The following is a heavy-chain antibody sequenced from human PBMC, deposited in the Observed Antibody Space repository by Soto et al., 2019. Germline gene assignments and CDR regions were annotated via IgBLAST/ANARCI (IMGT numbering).Heavy chain of an antibody. Sequence: GGSLRLSCAASGFSFNIYAMSWVRQAPGKGLEWVSGISGSGDRTHYVDSVEGRFTISRDNVKNTLYLQMNSLRAEDTAVYYCAKASTYEYVWGSFRYYFDHWGQGALVTVSS. CDR2: ISGSGDRT. CDR1: GFSFNIYA. J-gene: IGHJ4*02. D-gene: IGHD3-16*02. CDR3: AKASTYEYVWGSFRYYFDH. V-gene: IGHV3-23*01.